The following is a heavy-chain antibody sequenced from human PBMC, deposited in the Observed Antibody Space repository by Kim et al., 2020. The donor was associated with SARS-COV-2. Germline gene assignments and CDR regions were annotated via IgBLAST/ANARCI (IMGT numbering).Heavy chain of an antibody. J-gene: IGHJ4*02. V-gene: IGHV3-21*01. CDR3: ARSAFKSMTTVTTYFDY. CDR2: ISSSSSYI. Sequence: GGSLRLSCAASGFTFSSYSMNWVRQAPGKGLEWVSSISSSSSYIYYADSVKGRFTISRDNAKNSLYLQMNSLRAEDTAVYYCARSAFKSMTTVTTYFDYWGQGTLVTVSS. CDR1: GFTFSSYS. D-gene: IGHD4-17*01.